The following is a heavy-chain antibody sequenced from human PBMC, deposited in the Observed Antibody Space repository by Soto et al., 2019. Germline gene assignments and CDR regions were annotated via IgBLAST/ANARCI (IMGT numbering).Heavy chain of an antibody. Sequence: QLQLQESGPGLVKPSETLSLTCTVSGGSISSSSYYWGWIRQPPGKGLEWIGSIYYSGSTYYNPTLKSRVPKSVDTSKTQFSLTLSSVTAADTAVYYCASPKIAFYNWFDPWGQGTLVTVSS. CDR2: IYYSGST. D-gene: IGHD3-3*02. J-gene: IGHJ5*02. V-gene: IGHV4-39*01. CDR1: GGSISSSSYY. CDR3: ASPKIAFYNWFDP.